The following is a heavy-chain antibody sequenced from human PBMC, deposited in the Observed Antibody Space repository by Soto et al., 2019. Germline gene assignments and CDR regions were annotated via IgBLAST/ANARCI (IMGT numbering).Heavy chain of an antibody. Sequence: GESRKISCKGSGYSFTTYWIAWVRQRPGKGLEWIGVIYPGDSDTRYSPSFQGQVTISADRSITTAYLQWSSLKASDTAVYHCARHEPLYYHFYGMDVWGQGTTVTVSS. CDR1: GYSFTTYW. J-gene: IGHJ6*02. CDR3: ARHEPLYYHFYGMDV. V-gene: IGHV5-51*01. CDR2: IYPGDSDT.